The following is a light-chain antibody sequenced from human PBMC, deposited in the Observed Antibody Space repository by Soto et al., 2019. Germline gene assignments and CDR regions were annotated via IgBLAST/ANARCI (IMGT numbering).Light chain of an antibody. V-gene: IGLV2-14*01. CDR2: DVS. CDR3: GSYTTSNTMI. J-gene: IGLJ2*01. Sequence: QSALTQPASVSGSPGQSITISCAGTSSDVGAYNYVSWFQQHPGKVPKLIIYDVSDRPSGVSDRFSGSKSGSTASLTISGLQAEDEADYYCGSYTTSNTMIFGGGTKLTVL. CDR1: SSDVGAYNY.